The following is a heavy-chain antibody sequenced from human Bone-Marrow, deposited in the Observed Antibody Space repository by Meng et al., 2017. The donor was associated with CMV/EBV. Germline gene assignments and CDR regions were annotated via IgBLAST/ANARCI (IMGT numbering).Heavy chain of an antibody. CDR1: GYTFTSYY. D-gene: IGHD6-13*01. J-gene: IGHJ4*02. V-gene: IGHV1-46*01. CDR3: ARGSPVRIAAAGHDY. Sequence: ASVKVSCKASGYTFTSYYMHWVRQAPGQGLEWMGIINPSGGSTSYAQKFQGRVTMTRDTSTSTVYMELSSLRSEDTAVYYCARGSPVRIAAAGHDYWGQGTTVTVSS. CDR2: INPSGGST.